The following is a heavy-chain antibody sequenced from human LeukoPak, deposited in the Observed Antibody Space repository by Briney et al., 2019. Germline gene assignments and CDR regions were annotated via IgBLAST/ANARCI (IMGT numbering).Heavy chain of an antibody. CDR3: ARGTYYYDSSGLIAY. CDR2: ISSSGSTI. CDR1: GFTFSDYY. Sequence: GGSLRLSCAASGFTFSDYYMSWIRQAPGKGLEWVSYISSSGSTIYYADSVKGRFTISRDNAKNTLYLQMNSLRAEDTAVYYCARGTYYYDSSGLIAYWGQGTLVTVSS. J-gene: IGHJ4*02. V-gene: IGHV3-11*01. D-gene: IGHD3-22*01.